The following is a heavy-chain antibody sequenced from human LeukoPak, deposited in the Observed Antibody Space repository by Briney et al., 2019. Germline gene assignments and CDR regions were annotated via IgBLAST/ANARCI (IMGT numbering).Heavy chain of an antibody. CDR3: ARHDVAGATTDYFQH. CDR1: GGSISSYY. D-gene: IGHD1-26*01. Sequence: SETLSLTCTDSGGSISSYYWSWIRQPPGKGPEWIGYIYYSGSTRYNPSLKSRVTISVDTSKNQISLKLGSVTAADTAVYYCARHDVAGATTDYFQHWGQGTLVTVSS. CDR2: IYYSGST. V-gene: IGHV4-59*08. J-gene: IGHJ1*01.